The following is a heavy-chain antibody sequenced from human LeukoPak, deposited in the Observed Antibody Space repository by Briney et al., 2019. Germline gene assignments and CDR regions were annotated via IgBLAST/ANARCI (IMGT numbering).Heavy chain of an antibody. CDR2: IKLDGSEK. CDR1: GFTFSSFW. D-gene: IGHD6-6*01. J-gene: IGHJ4*02. CDR3: ARISSISYYFEY. Sequence: GVLRLSCAASGFTFSSFWMDWVRQTPGKGLEWVANIKLDGSEKYYVDSVKGRFTVSRDNAKNSLYLQMNSLRAEDTAVYYCARISSISYYFEYWGLGTLVTVSS. V-gene: IGHV3-7*01.